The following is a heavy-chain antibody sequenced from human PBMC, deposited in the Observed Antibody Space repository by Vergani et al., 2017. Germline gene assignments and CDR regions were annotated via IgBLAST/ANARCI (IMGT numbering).Heavy chain of an antibody. J-gene: IGHJ3*02. CDR1: GFTFSSYG. D-gene: IGHD2-2*03. Sequence: VQLLESGGGLVQPGGSLRLSCAASGFTFSSYGMHWVRQAPGKGLEWVAVISYDGSNKYYADSVKGRFTISRDNSKNTLYLQMNSLRAEDTAVYYCAKDGSTAFDIWGQGTMVTVSS. V-gene: IGHV3-30*18. CDR2: ISYDGSNK. CDR3: AKDGSTAFDI.